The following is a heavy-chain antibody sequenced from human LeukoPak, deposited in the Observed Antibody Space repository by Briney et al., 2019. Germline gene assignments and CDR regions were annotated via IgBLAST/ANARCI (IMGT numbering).Heavy chain of an antibody. V-gene: IGHV1-3*03. CDR3: ARALGYCSGGSCYKDYFDY. CDR1: GYTFTSYA. CDR2: INAGNGNT. Sequence: ASVKVSCKASGYTFTSYAMRWVRQAPGQRLGWMGWINAGNGNTKYSQEFQGRVTITRDTSASTAYMELSSLRSEDMAVYYCARALGYCSGGSCYKDYFDYWGQGTLVTVSS. J-gene: IGHJ4*02. D-gene: IGHD2-15*01.